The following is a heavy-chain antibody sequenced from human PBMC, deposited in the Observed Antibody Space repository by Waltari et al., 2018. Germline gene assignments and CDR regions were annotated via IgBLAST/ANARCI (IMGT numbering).Heavy chain of an antibody. CDR3: ALKVTETYDYSYYMDV. Sequence: QVQLQQWGAGLLKSSETLSLTCAVYGGSFSGYYWSWIRQPPGKGLEWIGEINHSGSANYIPSLTSRVTISADTSRKQCSLKLGSVTAADSAVYFCALKVTETYDYSYYMDVWGKGTTVTIPS. D-gene: IGHD1-20*01. CDR1: GGSFSGYY. CDR2: INHSGSA. J-gene: IGHJ6*03. V-gene: IGHV4-34*01.